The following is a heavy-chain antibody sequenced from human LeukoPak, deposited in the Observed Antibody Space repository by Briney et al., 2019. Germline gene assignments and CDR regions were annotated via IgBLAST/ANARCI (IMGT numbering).Heavy chain of an antibody. Sequence: PGGSLRLSCAASGFAFNKAWMNWVRQAPGKGLEWVGRTRNKANSYTTEYAASVKGRFTISRDDSKNSLYLQMNSLKTEDTAVYYCAGSYDFWSGYVYWGQGTLVTVSS. CDR3: AGSYDFWSGYVY. CDR2: TRNKANSYTT. J-gene: IGHJ4*02. D-gene: IGHD3-3*01. CDR1: GFAFNKAW. V-gene: IGHV3-72*01.